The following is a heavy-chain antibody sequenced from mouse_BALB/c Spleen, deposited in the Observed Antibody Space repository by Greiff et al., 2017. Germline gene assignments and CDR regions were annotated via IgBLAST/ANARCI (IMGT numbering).Heavy chain of an antibody. Sequence: EVKLVESGGGLVQPGGSLRLSCATSGFTFTDYYMSWVRQPPGKALEWLGFIRNKANGYTTEYSASVKGRFTISRDNSQSILYLQMNTLRAEDSATYYCARETLITTEAHFDYWGQGTTLTVSS. V-gene: IGHV7-3*02. CDR2: IRNKANGYTT. CDR1: GFTFTDYY. D-gene: IGHD1-1*01. CDR3: ARETLITTEAHFDY. J-gene: IGHJ2*01.